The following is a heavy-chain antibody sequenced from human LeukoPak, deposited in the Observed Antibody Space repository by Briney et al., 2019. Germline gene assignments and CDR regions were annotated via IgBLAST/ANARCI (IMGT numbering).Heavy chain of an antibody. CDR2: VYYTGST. CDR3: ATIETDNSGYHWFDP. D-gene: IGHD3-22*01. Sequence: PSETLSPTCTVSGGSISSDAYYWAWVRQPPGKGLEWIGIVYYTGSTYYNPSLKSRLIMFADTSKNQFSLKLSSVTAADTAVYYCATIETDNSGYHWFDPWGQGTLVTVSS. J-gene: IGHJ5*02. CDR1: GGSISSDAYY. V-gene: IGHV4-39*01.